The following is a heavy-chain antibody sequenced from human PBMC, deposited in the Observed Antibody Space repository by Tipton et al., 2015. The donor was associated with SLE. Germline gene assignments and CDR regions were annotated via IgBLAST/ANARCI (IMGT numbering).Heavy chain of an antibody. CDR3: ARATVTRYYYYYTDV. J-gene: IGHJ6*03. CDR2: INHSGST. Sequence: TLSLTCAVYGGSFSGYYWSWIRQPPGKGLEWIGEINHSGSTNYNPFLKSRVTISLDTSKNQFSLKLSSVTAADTAVYYCARATVTRYYYYYTDVWGKGTTVTVSS. D-gene: IGHD4-17*01. V-gene: IGHV4-34*01. CDR1: GGSFSGYY.